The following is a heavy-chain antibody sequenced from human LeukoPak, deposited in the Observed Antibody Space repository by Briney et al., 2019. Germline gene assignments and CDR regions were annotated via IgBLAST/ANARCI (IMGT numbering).Heavy chain of an antibody. V-gene: IGHV3-30-3*01. D-gene: IGHD3-22*01. Sequence: GXXFSXYAMHXVRQAPGKGLEWVAVISYDGSNKYYADSVKGRFTISRDNSKNTLYLQMNSLRAEDTAVYYCARPPFTYYYDSSGPLDYWGQGTLVTVSS. CDR3: ARPPFTYYYDSSGPLDY. CDR2: ISYDGSNK. CDR1: GXXFSXYA. J-gene: IGHJ4*02.